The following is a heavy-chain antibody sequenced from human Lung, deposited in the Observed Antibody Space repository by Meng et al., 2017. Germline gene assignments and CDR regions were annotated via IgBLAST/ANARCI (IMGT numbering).Heavy chain of an antibody. J-gene: IGHJ4*02. Sequence: QGHVQQWGAGLLKPSETLSLTCVVSGGYVSDYDWSWSRQPPGKGLEWIGEINHSGSTNYNPSLESRATISVDTSQNNLSLKLSSVTAADSAVYYCARGPTTMAHDFDYWGQGTLVTVSS. CDR1: GGYVSDYD. CDR2: INHSGST. D-gene: IGHD4-11*01. CDR3: ARGPTTMAHDFDY. V-gene: IGHV4-34*01.